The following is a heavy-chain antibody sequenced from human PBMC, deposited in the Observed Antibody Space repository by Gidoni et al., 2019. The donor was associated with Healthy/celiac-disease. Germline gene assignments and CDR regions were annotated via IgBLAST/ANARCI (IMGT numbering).Heavy chain of an antibody. Sequence: EEQLVVSGGGLVQPGRTLRLSCDASGFTFDDYASHWVRQAPGKGLGWVSGSSWNRGSIGYADAVKGRFTISRDNAKNSRDLQMNSLRAEDTALYYCAKDSNDWDISSLFDYWGQGTLVTVSS. CDR3: AKDSNDWDISSLFDY. J-gene: IGHJ4*02. CDR1: GFTFDDYA. D-gene: IGHD3-9*01. CDR2: SSWNRGSI. V-gene: IGHV3-9*01.